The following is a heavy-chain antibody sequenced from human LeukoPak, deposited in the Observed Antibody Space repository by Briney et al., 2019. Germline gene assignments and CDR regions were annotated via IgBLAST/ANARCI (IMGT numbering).Heavy chain of an antibody. Sequence: SETLSLTCTVSGGSISSSSYYWGWIRQPPGKGLEWLGSIYYSGSTYYNPSLKSRVTISVDTSKNQFSLKLSSVTAADTAVYYCARQVVTAIPDWFDPWGQGTLVTVSS. V-gene: IGHV4-39*01. CDR2: IYYSGST. CDR1: GGSISSSSYY. CDR3: ARQVVTAIPDWFDP. D-gene: IGHD2-21*02. J-gene: IGHJ5*02.